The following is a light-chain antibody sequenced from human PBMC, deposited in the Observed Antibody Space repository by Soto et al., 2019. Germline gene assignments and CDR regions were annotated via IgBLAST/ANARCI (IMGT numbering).Light chain of an antibody. CDR1: STDVGGYKY. CDR2: DVT. V-gene: IGLV2-14*01. CDR3: LSYTSSDTYV. Sequence: QSVLTQPASVSGSPGQSITISCTGTSTDVGGYKYVSWYQQHPGKAPKFMIYDVTSRPSGISNRFSGSKSGNTAFLIISGLQAEDEADYYCLSYTSSDTYVFGNGTKVTVL. J-gene: IGLJ1*01.